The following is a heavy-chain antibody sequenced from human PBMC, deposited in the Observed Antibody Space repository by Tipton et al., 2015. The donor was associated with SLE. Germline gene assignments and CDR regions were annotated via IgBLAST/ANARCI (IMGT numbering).Heavy chain of an antibody. V-gene: IGHV4-31*03. Sequence: TLSLTCTVSGGSISTGGYYWSWIRQHPGRGLEWIGYMFYSGSTHYSPSLKSRLNISIDTSKNQFSLKLSSVTAADTAVYYCARVPAVYYYYMDVWGKGTTATVSS. CDR1: GGSISTGGYY. CDR2: MFYSGST. J-gene: IGHJ6*03. CDR3: ARVPAVYYYYMDV. D-gene: IGHD2-2*01.